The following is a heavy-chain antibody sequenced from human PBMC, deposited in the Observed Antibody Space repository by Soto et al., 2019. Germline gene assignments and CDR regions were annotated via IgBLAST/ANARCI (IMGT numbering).Heavy chain of an antibody. CDR2: INHSGST. Sequence: QVQLQQWGAGLLKPSETLSLTCAVYGGSFSGYYWSWIRQPPGKGLEWIGEINHSGSTNYNPSLKSRVTISVDTSKNQFSLKLSSVTAADTAVXYCARXLFRYYGSGSRGSWFDPWGQGTLVTVSS. CDR1: GGSFSGYY. J-gene: IGHJ5*02. V-gene: IGHV4-34*01. D-gene: IGHD3-10*01. CDR3: ARXLFRYYGSGSRGSWFDP.